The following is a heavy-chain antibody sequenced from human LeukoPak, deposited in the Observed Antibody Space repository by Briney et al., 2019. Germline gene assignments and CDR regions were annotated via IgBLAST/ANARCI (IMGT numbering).Heavy chain of an antibody. CDR2: MNPNSGNT. J-gene: IGHJ5*02. CDR3: ARGVGYCSGGSCYYTTVYNWFDP. Sequence: ASVKVSCKASGYTFTSYDINWVRQVTGQGLEWMGWMNPNSGNTGYAQKFQGRVTMTRNTSISTAYMELSSLRSEDTAVYYCARGVGYCSGGSCYYTTVYNWFDPWGQGTLVTVSS. D-gene: IGHD2-15*01. CDR1: GYTFTSYD. V-gene: IGHV1-8*01.